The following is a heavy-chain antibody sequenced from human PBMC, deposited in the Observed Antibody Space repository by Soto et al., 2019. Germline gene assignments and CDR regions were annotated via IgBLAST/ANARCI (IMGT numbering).Heavy chain of an antibody. CDR3: ARATTIFGVAAYGMDV. V-gene: IGHV1-69*01. J-gene: IGHJ6*02. CDR1: GGTFSSYA. Sequence: GXSVKVSCKASGGTFSSYAISWVRQAPGQGLEWMGGIIPIFGTANYAQKFQGRVTITADESTSTAYMELSSLRSEDTAVYYCARATTIFGVAAYGMDVWGQGTTVTVSS. CDR2: IIPIFGTA. D-gene: IGHD3-3*01.